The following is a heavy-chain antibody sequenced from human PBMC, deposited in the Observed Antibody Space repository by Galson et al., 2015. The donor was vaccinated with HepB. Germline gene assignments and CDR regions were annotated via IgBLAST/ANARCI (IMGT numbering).Heavy chain of an antibody. CDR1: GFTFSSYW. D-gene: IGHD4-23*01. Sequence: SLRLSCAASGFTFSSYWMHWVRQAPGKGLVWVSRINSDGSSISYADSVKGRYTISRDNAKNTLYLQMNSLRAEDTAVYYCARGGLYGGNSIDYWGQGTLVTVSS. J-gene: IGHJ4*02. V-gene: IGHV3-74*01. CDR2: INSDGSSI. CDR3: ARGGLYGGNSIDY.